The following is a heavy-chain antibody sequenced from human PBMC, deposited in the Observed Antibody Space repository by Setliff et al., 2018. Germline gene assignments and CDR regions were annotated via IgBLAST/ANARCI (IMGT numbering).Heavy chain of an antibody. CDR2: TIPMFGTT. CDR1: GYTFTDFA. CDR3: VREGVDSRSSTDYRYYMDV. D-gene: IGHD3-22*01. J-gene: IGHJ6*03. V-gene: IGHV1-69*05. Sequence: GASVKVSCKTSGYTFTDFAMNWVRQAPGQGLEWMGGTIPMFGTTEYAQKFQGRLTIITDESTNTAFMQLSSLRSDDTAVYYCVREGVDSRSSTDYRYYMDVWGKGTTVTVSS.